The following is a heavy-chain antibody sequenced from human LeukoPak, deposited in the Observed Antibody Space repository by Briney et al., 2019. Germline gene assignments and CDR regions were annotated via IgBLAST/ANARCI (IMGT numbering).Heavy chain of an antibody. D-gene: IGHD3-9*01. CDR3: ARSLISTGYCLDY. CDR2: TSSGSNII. J-gene: IGHJ4*02. V-gene: IGHV3-48*01. CDR1: GFTFSSYN. Sequence: GGSLRLSCAASGFTFSSYNMNWVRQAPGKGLEWVSYTSSGSNIIYYADSVKGRFTISRDNAKNSLYLQMNSLRAEDTAVYYCARSLISTGYCLDYWGQGTLVTVSS.